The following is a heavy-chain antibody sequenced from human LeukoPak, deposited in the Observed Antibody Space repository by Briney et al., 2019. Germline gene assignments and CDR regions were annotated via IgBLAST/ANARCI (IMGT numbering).Heavy chain of an antibody. J-gene: IGHJ4*02. D-gene: IGHD3-10*01. CDR3: ARIIDTTIRGFV. V-gene: IGHV3-48*04. CDR1: GFTFSSYG. CDR2: ISSSSSTI. Sequence: GGSLRLSCAASGFTFSSYGMNWVRRAPGKGLEWVSYISSSSSTIYSADSVKGRFTISRDNAKNSLYLQMNSLRAEDTAVYYCARIIDTTIRGFVWGQGTLVTVSS.